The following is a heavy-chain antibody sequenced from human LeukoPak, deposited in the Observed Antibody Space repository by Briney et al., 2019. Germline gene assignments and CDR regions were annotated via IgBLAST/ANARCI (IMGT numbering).Heavy chain of an antibody. J-gene: IGHJ3*02. CDR3: ARGMTTAHDAFDI. Sequence: PGGSLRLSCAASGFTVSSNYMSWVRQAPGKGLEWVSVIYSGGGTYYADSVKGRFTISRDNSKNTLYLQMNSLRAEDTAVYYCARGMTTAHDAFDIWGQGTMVTVSS. CDR2: IYSGGGT. V-gene: IGHV3-53*01. D-gene: IGHD4-11*01. CDR1: GFTVSSNY.